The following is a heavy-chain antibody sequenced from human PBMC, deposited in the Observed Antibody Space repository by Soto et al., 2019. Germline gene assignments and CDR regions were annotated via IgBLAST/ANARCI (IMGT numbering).Heavy chain of an antibody. CDR3: ARGGAGYCSSTSCKFYYYYGMDV. V-gene: IGHV4-34*01. Sequence: PLETLSLTCAVYGGSFSGYYWSWIRQPPGKGLEWIGEINHSGSTNYNQSLKSRVTISVDTSKNQFSLKLSSVTAADTAVYYCARGGAGYCSSTSCKFYYYYGMDVWGQG. J-gene: IGHJ6*02. CDR2: INHSGST. D-gene: IGHD2-2*01. CDR1: GGSFSGYY.